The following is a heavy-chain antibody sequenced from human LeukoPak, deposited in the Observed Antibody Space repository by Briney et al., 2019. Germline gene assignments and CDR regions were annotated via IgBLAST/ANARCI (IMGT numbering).Heavy chain of an antibody. CDR1: GGSFSGYY. CDR3: ARVGLSSGWYGDY. D-gene: IGHD6-19*01. V-gene: IGHV4-34*01. CDR2: INHSGST. J-gene: IGHJ4*02. Sequence: SETLSLTCAVYGGSFSGYYWSWLRQPPGKGLEWMGEINHSGSTNYNPSLRSRGTISVDTSKNQFSLTLSSVTAADTAVYYCARVGLSSGWYGDYWGQGTLVTVSS.